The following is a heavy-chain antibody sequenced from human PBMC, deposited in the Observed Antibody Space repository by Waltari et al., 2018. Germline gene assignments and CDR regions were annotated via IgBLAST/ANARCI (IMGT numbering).Heavy chain of an antibody. Sequence: QLQLQESGPGLVKPSETLSLTCSVSGDSIRSNYFRWAWIRRPPGRGLEWIGHISYDGTVYYNPSLNSRATMSIDTSRSHFSLKLSSVTAADTAVYYCASPPPTGGSSFDYWGQGAQVTVSS. J-gene: IGHJ4*02. V-gene: IGHV4-39*07. CDR3: ASPPPTGGSSFDY. CDR1: GDSIRSNYFR. CDR2: ISYDGTV. D-gene: IGHD3-16*01.